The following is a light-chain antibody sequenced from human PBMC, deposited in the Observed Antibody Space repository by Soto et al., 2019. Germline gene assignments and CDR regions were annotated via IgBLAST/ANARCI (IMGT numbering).Light chain of an antibody. CDR1: QSVSSN. CDR3: QQYGSSPPIT. V-gene: IGKV3-20*01. Sequence: IVMTQSPSTLSVSPGERATLSCRASQSVSSNLAWYQQKPGQAPRLLIYGASTRATGIPDRFSGSGSGTDFTLTISRLEPEDFAVYYCQQYGSSPPITFGGGTKVDI. J-gene: IGKJ4*01. CDR2: GAS.